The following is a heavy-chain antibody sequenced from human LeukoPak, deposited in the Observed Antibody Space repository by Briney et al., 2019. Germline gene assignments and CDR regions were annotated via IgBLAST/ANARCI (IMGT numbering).Heavy chain of an antibody. J-gene: IGHJ5*02. V-gene: IGHV4-59*01. D-gene: IGHD6-13*01. CDR1: VGSIRSYY. CDR3: ARGGDSSSWLTSFDP. CDR2: IYYSGST. Sequence: PETPSLTRTVSVGSIRSYYWSWSRQPPRKGLEWVGYIYYSGSTKYNPSLKTPATISLDTSTNQFSLRLSSATAADTGVYYCARGGDSSSWLTSFDPWGQGTPVTVSS.